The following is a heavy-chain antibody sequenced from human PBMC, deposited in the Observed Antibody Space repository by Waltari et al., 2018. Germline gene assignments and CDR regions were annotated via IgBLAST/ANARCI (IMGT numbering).Heavy chain of an antibody. D-gene: IGHD3-22*01. V-gene: IGHV4-34*01. J-gene: IGHJ4*02. CDR3: AKHGGYHFDD. Sequence: QVQLQQWGAGLLKPSETLSLTCAVYGGSFSGYYWSWIRQPPGKGLGWIGQIHHSDEPNYNPSLKSRVTISVDTSKNQFSLNLSSVTATDTAVYYCAKHGGYHFDDWGQGTLVTVSS. CDR1: GGSFSGYY. CDR2: IHHSDEP.